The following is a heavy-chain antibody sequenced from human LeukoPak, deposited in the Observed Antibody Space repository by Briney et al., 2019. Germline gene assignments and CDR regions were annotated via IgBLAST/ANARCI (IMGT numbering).Heavy chain of an antibody. J-gene: IGHJ4*02. CDR3: AMNRNGCLDY. Sequence: PSQTLSLTCNVSGGSISSYYWSWIPQPAETGLEWIGRIYTSGSTDYNPSLKSRVTMSVDTSKNQFSLKLSSVTAADTAVYYCAMNRNGCLDYCGQGTLATVSS. CDR1: GGSISSYY. V-gene: IGHV4-4*07. D-gene: IGHD5-24*01. CDR2: IYTSGST.